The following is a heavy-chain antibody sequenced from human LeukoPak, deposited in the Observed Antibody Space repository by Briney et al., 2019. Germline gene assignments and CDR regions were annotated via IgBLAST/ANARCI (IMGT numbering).Heavy chain of an antibody. CDR2: ISHDGSNE. CDR3: AKVNYYDSSGYLDY. CDR1: GFTFSSYG. J-gene: IGHJ4*02. Sequence: GGSLRLSCTASGFTFSSYGMHWVRQAPGKGLEWEAVISHDGSNEYYADSVKGRFTISRDNSKNTLYLQMDSLRVEDTAVFYCAKVNYYDSSGYLDYWGQGTLVTVSS. V-gene: IGHV3-30*18. D-gene: IGHD3-22*01.